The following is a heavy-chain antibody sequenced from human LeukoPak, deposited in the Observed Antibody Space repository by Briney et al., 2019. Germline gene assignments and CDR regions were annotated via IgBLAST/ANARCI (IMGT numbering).Heavy chain of an antibody. J-gene: IGHJ4*02. Sequence: PGGSLRLSCAASGFTFSSYAMSWVRQAPGKGLEWVSAISGGGGSTYYADSVKGRFTISRDNSKNTLYLQMNSLRAEDTAVYYCAKDHDFWSGYYLFDYWGQGTLVTVSS. CDR1: GFTFSSYA. V-gene: IGHV3-23*01. CDR2: ISGGGGST. CDR3: AKDHDFWSGYYLFDY. D-gene: IGHD3-3*01.